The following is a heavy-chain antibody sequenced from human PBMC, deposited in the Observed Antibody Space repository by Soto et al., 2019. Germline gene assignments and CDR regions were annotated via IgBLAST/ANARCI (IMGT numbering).Heavy chain of an antibody. D-gene: IGHD3-10*01. CDR3: AREKRLLWFGEEDY. Sequence: RQPPGKGLEWIGSIYYSGSTYYNPSLKSRVTISVDTSKNQFSLKLSSVTAADTAVYYCAREKRLLWFGEEDYWGLGTLFTVS. V-gene: IGHV4-39*02. CDR2: IYYSGST. J-gene: IGHJ4*02.